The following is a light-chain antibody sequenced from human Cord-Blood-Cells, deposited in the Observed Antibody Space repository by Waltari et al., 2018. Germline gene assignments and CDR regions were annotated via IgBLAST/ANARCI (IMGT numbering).Light chain of an antibody. CDR3: QQYGSSPFT. V-gene: IGKV3-20*01. CDR2: GAS. J-gene: IGKJ3*01. Sequence: EIVLTQSPGTLSLSPGESPTLSGRAIQSVSSSYLAWYQQKPGQAPRLLIYGASSRATGIPDRFSGSGSGTDFTLTISRLEPEDFAVYYCQQYGSSPFTFGPGTKVDIK. CDR1: QSVSSSY.